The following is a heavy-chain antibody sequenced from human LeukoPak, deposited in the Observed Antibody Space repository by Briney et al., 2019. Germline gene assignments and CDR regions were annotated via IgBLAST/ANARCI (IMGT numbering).Heavy chain of an antibody. J-gene: IGHJ3*02. D-gene: IGHD2-2*01. CDR1: GYRFTSYW. Sequence: PGESLKISCKGSGYRFTSYWIGWVRQMPGKGLEWMGIIDPGDSDTRYSPSFQGQVTISADKSISTAYLQWSSLKASDTAMYYCATYCSSTSCQDAFDIWGQGTMVTVSS. CDR3: ATYCSSTSCQDAFDI. V-gene: IGHV5-51*01. CDR2: IDPGDSDT.